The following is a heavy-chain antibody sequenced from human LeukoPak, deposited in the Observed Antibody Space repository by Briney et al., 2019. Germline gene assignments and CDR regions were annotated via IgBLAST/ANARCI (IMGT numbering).Heavy chain of an antibody. J-gene: IGHJ4*02. CDR2: INPNSGGT. CDR1: GYTFTGYY. Sequence: ASVKVSCKASGYTFTGYYMHWVRQAPGQGLEWMGWINPNSGGTNYAQKFQGRVTMTRDTSISTAYMELSRLRSDDTAVYYCAREQKKWPRCLDYWGQGTLVTVSS. V-gene: IGHV1-2*02. CDR3: AREQKKWPRCLDY. D-gene: IGHD5-12*01.